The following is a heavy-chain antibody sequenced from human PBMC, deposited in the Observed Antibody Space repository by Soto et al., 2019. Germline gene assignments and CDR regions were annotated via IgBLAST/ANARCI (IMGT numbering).Heavy chain of an antibody. CDR2: ISAYNGNT. J-gene: IGHJ4*02. Sequence: QVQLVQSGAEVKKPGASVKVSCKASGYTFTSYGISWVRQAPGQGLEWMGWISAYNGNTNYAQKLQGRVTMTTDTSTSTGYMELRSLRSDDTAVYYCARAGLLGSSSGWYFDYWGQGTLVTVSS. V-gene: IGHV1-18*01. D-gene: IGHD6-19*01. CDR3: ARAGLLGSSSGWYFDY. CDR1: GYTFTSYG.